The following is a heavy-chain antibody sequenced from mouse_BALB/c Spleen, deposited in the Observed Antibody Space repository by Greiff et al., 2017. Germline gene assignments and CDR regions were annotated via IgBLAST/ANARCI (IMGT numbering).Heavy chain of an antibody. J-gene: IGHJ4*01. CDR2: ISSGSSTI. CDR3: GGGNYDGMDY. V-gene: IGHV5-17*02. CDR1: GFTFSSFG. D-gene: IGHD2-1*01. Sequence: DVQLVESGGGLVQPGGSRKLSCAASGFTFSSFGMHWVRQAPEKGLEWVAYISSGSSTIYYADTVKGRFTISRDNPKNTLFLQMTSLRSEDTAMYDCGGGNYDGMDYWGQGTSVTVSS.